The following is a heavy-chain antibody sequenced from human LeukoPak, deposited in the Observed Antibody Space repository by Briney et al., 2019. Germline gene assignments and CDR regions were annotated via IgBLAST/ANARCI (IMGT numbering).Heavy chain of an antibody. J-gene: IGHJ6*02. D-gene: IGHD1-1*01. V-gene: IGHV3-30*04. CDR1: GFTFSSYA. Sequence: PGGSLRLSCAASGFTFSSYAMHWVRQAPGKGLEWVAVISYDGSNKYYADSVKGRFTISRDNSKNTLYLQMNSLRAEDTAVYYCARGLTTHYYYGMDVWGQGTTVTVSS. CDR2: ISYDGSNK. CDR3: ARGLTTHYYYGMDV.